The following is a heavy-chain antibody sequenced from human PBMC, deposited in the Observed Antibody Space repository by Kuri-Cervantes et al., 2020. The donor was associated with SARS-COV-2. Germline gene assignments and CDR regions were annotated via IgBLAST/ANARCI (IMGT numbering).Heavy chain of an antibody. J-gene: IGHJ3*02. CDR3: ARPAAAPTEPDAFDI. Sequence: SETLSLTCTVSGGSISSGGYYWSWIQQPPGKGLEWIGSIYHSGSTYYNPSLKSRVTISVDTSKNQFSLKLSSVTAADTAVYYCARPAAAPTEPDAFDIWGQGTMVTVSS. CDR2: IYHSGST. V-gene: IGHV4-39*07. CDR1: GGSISSGGYY. D-gene: IGHD6-13*01.